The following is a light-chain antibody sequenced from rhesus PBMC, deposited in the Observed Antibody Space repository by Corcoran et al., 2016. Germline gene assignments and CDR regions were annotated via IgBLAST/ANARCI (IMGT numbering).Light chain of an antibody. V-gene: IGLV2S7*01. CDR3: CSYTTSSTLV. CDR1: SSDVGGYTY. J-gene: IGLJ6*01. CDR2: DVS. Sequence: QSAPTQPPSVSGSTGQSVTISCTGTSSDVGGYTYVSWYQPHPGKAPKLMIYDVSKRPSGVSDRFSGAKSGNTASLTISGLQAEDEADDYCCSYTTSSTLVFGSGTKLTVL.